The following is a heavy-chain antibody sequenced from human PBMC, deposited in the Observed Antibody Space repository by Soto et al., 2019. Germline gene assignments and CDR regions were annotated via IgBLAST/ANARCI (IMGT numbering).Heavy chain of an antibody. CDR3: ARAGYSSSWYFDY. CDR1: GFTFSRYS. CDR2: ISSSSSYI. V-gene: IGHV3-21*01. Sequence: GGSLRLSCAASGFTFSRYSMNWVRQAPGKGLEWVSSISSSSSYIYYADSVKGRFTISRDNAKNSLYLQMNSLRAEDTAVYYCARAGYSSSWYFDYWGQGTLVTVSS. J-gene: IGHJ4*02. D-gene: IGHD6-13*01.